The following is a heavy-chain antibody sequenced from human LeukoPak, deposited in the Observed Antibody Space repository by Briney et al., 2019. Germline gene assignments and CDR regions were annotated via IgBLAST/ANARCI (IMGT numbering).Heavy chain of an antibody. Sequence: SETLSLTCTVSGGSISSSSYYWGWIRQPPGKGLEWIGSIYYSGSTYYNPSLKSRVTISVDTSKNQFSLKLSSVTAADTAVYYCARGVQGRLYYYGMDVWGQGTTVTVSS. CDR2: IYYSGST. J-gene: IGHJ6*02. V-gene: IGHV4-39*01. CDR1: GGSISSSSYY. D-gene: IGHD3-16*01. CDR3: ARGVQGRLYYYGMDV.